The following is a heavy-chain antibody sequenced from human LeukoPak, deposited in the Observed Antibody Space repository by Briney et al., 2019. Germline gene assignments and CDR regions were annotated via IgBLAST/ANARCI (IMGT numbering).Heavy chain of an antibody. CDR2: FDPEDGET. CDR3: ATEAVRVGATARFDY. CDR1: GYTLTELS. V-gene: IGHV1-24*01. J-gene: IGHJ4*02. Sequence: ASVKVSCKVSGYTLTELSMHWVRQAPGKGREWMGGFDPEDGETIYAQKFQGRVTMTEDTSTDTAYMELSSLRSEDTAVYYCATEAVRVGATARFDYWGQGTLVTVSS. D-gene: IGHD1-26*01.